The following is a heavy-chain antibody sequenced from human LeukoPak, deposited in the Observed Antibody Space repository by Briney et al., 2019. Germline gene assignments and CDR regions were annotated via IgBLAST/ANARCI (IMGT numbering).Heavy chain of an antibody. Sequence: SGGSLRLSCAASGFIFSTYGMYWVRQAPGKGLEWVSSISSSSSYIYYADSVKGRFTISRDNAKNSLYLQMNSLRAEDTAVYYCARTIEEYCSGGSCYHYYFDYWGQGTLVTVSS. J-gene: IGHJ4*02. D-gene: IGHD2-15*01. CDR1: GFIFSTYG. V-gene: IGHV3-21*01. CDR2: ISSSSSYI. CDR3: ARTIEEYCSGGSCYHYYFDY.